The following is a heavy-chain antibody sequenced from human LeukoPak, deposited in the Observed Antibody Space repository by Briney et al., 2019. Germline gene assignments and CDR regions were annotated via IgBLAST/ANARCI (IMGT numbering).Heavy chain of an antibody. V-gene: IGHV3-23*01. J-gene: IGHJ4*02. CDR3: AKCIVGATAPFDY. CDR2: ISGSGGST. CDR1: GFTFSSYA. Sequence: ETGGSLRLSCAASGFTFSSYAMSWVRQAPGKGLEWVSAISGSGGSTYYADSVKGRFTISRDNSKNTLYLQMNSLRAEDTAVYYCAKCIVGATAPFDYWGQGTLVTVSS. D-gene: IGHD1-26*01.